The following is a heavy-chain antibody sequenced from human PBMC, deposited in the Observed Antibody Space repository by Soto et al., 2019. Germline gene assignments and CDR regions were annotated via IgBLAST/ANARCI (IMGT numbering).Heavy chain of an antibody. Sequence: SETLSLTCGVSGDSIYRSYWWSWVRLPPGKGPEWIGEIFHTGTTNYNPSLKSRLTMSVDKSKKEISLKLDSVTAADTAVYFCARSARYGVVGGYWGQGTGVTVSS. V-gene: IGHV4-4*02. CDR3: ARSARYGVVGGY. D-gene: IGHD2-15*01. J-gene: IGHJ4*02. CDR1: GDSIYRSYW. CDR2: IFHTGTT.